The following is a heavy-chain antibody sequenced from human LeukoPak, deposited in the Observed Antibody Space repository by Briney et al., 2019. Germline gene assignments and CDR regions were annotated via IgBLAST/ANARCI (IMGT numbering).Heavy chain of an antibody. CDR3: ARDYYYDSSGYWANWFDP. CDR2: IYYSGST. V-gene: IGHV4-61*01. D-gene: IGHD3-22*01. J-gene: IGHJ5*02. Sequence: PSETLSLTCTVSGGSVSSGSYYWSWIRQPPGKGLEWIGYIYYSGSTNYNPSLKSRVTISVDTSKNQFSLKLSSVTAADTAVYYCARDYYYDSSGYWANWFDPWGQGTLVTASS. CDR1: GGSVSSGSYY.